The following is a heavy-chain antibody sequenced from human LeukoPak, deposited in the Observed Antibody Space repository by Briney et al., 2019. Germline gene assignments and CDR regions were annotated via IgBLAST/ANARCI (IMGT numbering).Heavy chain of an antibody. D-gene: IGHD6-19*01. V-gene: IGHV3-21*01. CDR2: ISSSSSYI. CDR1: GFRFTTYW. Sequence: GGSLRLSCAASGFRFTTYWMTWVRQAPGKGLEWVSSISSSSSYIYYADSVKGRFTISRDNAKNSLYLQMNSLRAEDTAVYYCARSSGWYIYFDYWGQGTLVTVSS. J-gene: IGHJ4*02. CDR3: ARSSGWYIYFDY.